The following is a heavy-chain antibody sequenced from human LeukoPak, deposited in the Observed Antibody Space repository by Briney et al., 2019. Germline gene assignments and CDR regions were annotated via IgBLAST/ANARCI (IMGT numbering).Heavy chain of an antibody. D-gene: IGHD2-21*01. CDR3: TRGRDPKRAFDY. CDR2: MNPDRNNA. Sequence: ASVKVSCKATGYTFTSYYMHLVRQAPGQGLEWMGWMNPDRNNAGYAQKFQGRVTMTTGTSMSTAYMELSSLRSDDTAVYYCTRGRDPKRAFDYWGQGTLVTVSS. V-gene: IGHV1-8*02. J-gene: IGHJ4*02. CDR1: GYTFTSYY.